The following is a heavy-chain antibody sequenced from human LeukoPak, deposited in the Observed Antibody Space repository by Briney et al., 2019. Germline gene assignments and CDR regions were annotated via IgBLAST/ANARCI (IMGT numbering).Heavy chain of an antibody. Sequence: HAGGSLRLSCAASGFTFSSYAMSWVRQAPGKGLEWVSAISGSGGSTYYADSVKGRFTTSRDNSKNTLYLQMNSLRAEDTAVYYCAKVLSAAAGASNAFDIWGQGTMVTVSS. J-gene: IGHJ3*02. CDR2: ISGSGGST. CDR1: GFTFSSYA. V-gene: IGHV3-23*01. CDR3: AKVLSAAAGASNAFDI. D-gene: IGHD6-13*01.